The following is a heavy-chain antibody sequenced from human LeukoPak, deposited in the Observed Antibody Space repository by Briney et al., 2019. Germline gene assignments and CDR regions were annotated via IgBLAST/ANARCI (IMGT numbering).Heavy chain of an antibody. CDR2: ISSSSSYI. D-gene: IGHD2-2*01. J-gene: IGHJ4*02. CDR3: ATVVVPAAISTGFYYFDY. CDR1: GFTFSSYS. Sequence: PGGSLRLSCAASGFTFSSYSMNWVRQAPGKGLEWASSISSSSSYIYYADSVKGRFTISRDNAKNSLYLQMNSLRAEDTAVYYCATVVVPAAISTGFYYFDYWGQGTLVTVSS. V-gene: IGHV3-21*01.